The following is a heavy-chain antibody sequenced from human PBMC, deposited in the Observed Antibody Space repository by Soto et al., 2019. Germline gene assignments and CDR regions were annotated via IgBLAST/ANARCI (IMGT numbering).Heavy chain of an antibody. J-gene: IGHJ6*03. D-gene: IGHD6-6*01. Sequence: GSGPTLVNPTQTLTLTCAFSGFSLSTSGMCVSWIRQPPGKALEWLARIDWDDDKYYGTSLKTRLTISKDTSKNQVVLTMTNMDPVDTATYYCARTRIAARPFNYYYYMDVWGKGTTVTVSS. V-gene: IGHV2-70*11. CDR2: IDWDDDK. CDR3: ARTRIAARPFNYYYYMDV. CDR1: GFSLSTSGMC.